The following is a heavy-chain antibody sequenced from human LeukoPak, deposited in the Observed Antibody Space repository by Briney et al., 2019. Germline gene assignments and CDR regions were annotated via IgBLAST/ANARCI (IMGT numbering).Heavy chain of an antibody. CDR3: ARVFSSGPPRMVIRDS. J-gene: IGHJ4*02. Sequence: PSETLSLTCAVYGGSFSGYYWSWIRQPPGKGLEWIGDIDLGGSTNYNPSLKSRVTISVDTSKKQFSLKLSSVTAADTAVYYCARVFSSGPPRMVIRDSWGQGTQVTVSS. V-gene: IGHV4-34*01. D-gene: IGHD3-22*01. CDR2: IDLGGST. CDR1: GGSFSGYY.